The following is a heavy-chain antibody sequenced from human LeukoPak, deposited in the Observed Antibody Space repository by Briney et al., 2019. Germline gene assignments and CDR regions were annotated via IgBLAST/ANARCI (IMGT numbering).Heavy chain of an antibody. V-gene: IGHV4-39*01. CDR2: IYYSGST. Sequence: PSETLSLTCTVSGGSISSSSYYWGWIRQPPGKGLEWIGSIYYSGSTYYNPSLKSRVTISVDTSKNQFSLKLSSVTAADTAVYYCARSCSSTSCYVYWGQGTLVTVSS. D-gene: IGHD2-2*01. J-gene: IGHJ4*02. CDR3: ARSCSSTSCYVY. CDR1: GGSISSSSYY.